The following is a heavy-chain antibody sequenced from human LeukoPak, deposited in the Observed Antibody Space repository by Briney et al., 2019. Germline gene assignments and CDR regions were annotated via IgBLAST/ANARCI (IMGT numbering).Heavy chain of an antibody. D-gene: IGHD6-25*01. CDR3: ARENLAAAADY. CDR1: EFTFSAYW. CDR2: IRGDGGMT. V-gene: IGHV3-74*01. Sequence: GGSLRLSCAASEFTFSAYWMHWVRQAPGKGLVWVSRIRGDGGMTNYADSVKGRFTISRDNAKNTLYLQMNSLRLEDTAVYYCARENLAAAADYWGQGAVVTVSS. J-gene: IGHJ4*02.